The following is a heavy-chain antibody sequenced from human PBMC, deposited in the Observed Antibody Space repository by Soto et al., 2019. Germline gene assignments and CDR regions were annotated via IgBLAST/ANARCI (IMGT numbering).Heavy chain of an antibody. Sequence: EVQLVESGGGLVQPGGSLRLSCAASGITLSNYWVHWVRQAPGKGMVWVSRISSDGSSTSYSDCVKGRFTISRDNAKKPLYLQMNSLRAEDTSVYYCAYFTIACPTWGQGTLVTVSS. V-gene: IGHV3-74*01. D-gene: IGHD2-2*01. J-gene: IGHJ4*02. CDR2: ISSDGSST. CDR3: AYFTIACPT. CDR1: GITLSNYW.